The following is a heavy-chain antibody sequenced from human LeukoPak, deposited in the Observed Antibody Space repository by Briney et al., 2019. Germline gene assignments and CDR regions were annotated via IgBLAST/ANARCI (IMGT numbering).Heavy chain of an antibody. J-gene: IGHJ4*02. CDR2: ISGSGGST. Sequence: PGGSLRLSCAASGFTFSSYWMRWVRQAPGKGLEWVSAISGSGGSTYYADSVKGRFTISRDNSKNTLYLQMNSLRAEDTAVYYCAKDGHQLGYFDYWGQGTLVTVSS. CDR3: AKDGHQLGYFDY. V-gene: IGHV3-23*01. D-gene: IGHD2-2*01. CDR1: GFTFSSYW.